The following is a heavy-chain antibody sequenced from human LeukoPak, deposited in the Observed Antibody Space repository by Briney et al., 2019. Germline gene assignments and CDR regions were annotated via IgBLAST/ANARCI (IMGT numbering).Heavy chain of an antibody. V-gene: IGHV4-59*01. CDR2: ICNSGST. J-gene: IGHJ4*02. CDR1: GGSISVYY. CDR3: ARDRELGY. Sequence: PSETLSLTCTVSGGSISVYYWSWVRQPPGKGLEWIGYICNSGSTNYNPSLKSRLTISVDTSKNQFSLKLRSVTAADTAVYYCARDRELGYWGQGTLVTVSS. D-gene: IGHD3-10*01.